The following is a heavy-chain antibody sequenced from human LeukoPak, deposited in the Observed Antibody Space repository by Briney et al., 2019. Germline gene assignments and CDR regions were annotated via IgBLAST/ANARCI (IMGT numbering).Heavy chain of an antibody. Sequence: SETLSLTCTVSGGSISSYYWSWIRQPAGKGLEWIGRFSASGNGNYNPSLKSRLTMSADTSKNQFSLKLNSVTAADTALYFCARDNRYCNAGYCSIWFAPWGQGTLVTVSS. CDR3: ARDNRYCNAGYCSIWFAP. CDR1: GGSISSYY. J-gene: IGHJ5*02. V-gene: IGHV4-4*07. CDR2: FSASGNG. D-gene: IGHD2-15*01.